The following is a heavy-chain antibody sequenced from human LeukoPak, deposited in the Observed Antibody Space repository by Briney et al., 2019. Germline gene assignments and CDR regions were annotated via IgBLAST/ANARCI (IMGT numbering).Heavy chain of an antibody. CDR1: GYSFTNYW. V-gene: IGHV5-51*01. CDR3: AGARHGDYRWDY. CDR2: IHSADSNT. D-gene: IGHD4-17*01. Sequence: GESLKISCKDSGYSFTNYWIGWVRQMPGKGLEWMGIIHSADSNTKYSPSFQGQVTISADRSISTAYLQWSGLKASDTAMYYCAGARHGDYRWDYWGQGTLVTVSS. J-gene: IGHJ4*02.